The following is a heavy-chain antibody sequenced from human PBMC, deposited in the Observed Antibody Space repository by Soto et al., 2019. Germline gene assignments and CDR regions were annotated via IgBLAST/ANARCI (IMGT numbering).Heavy chain of an antibody. CDR1: GFTFDDYG. D-gene: IGHD1-26*01. V-gene: IGHV3-20*04. J-gene: IGHJ4*02. Sequence: EVQLVESGGGVVRPGGSLRLSCAASGFTFDDYGMSWVRQAPGKGLEWVAGINWNGGSTGYADSVKGRFTISRDNAKKPLYLHMNTLIAEDTDLYYCASDLGAAFVGYFDYWGQGTLVTVSS. CDR2: INWNGGST. CDR3: ASDLGAAFVGYFDY.